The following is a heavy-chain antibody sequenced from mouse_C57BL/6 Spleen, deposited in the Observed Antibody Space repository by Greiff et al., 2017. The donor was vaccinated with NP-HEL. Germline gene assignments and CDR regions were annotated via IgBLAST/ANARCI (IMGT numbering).Heavy chain of an antibody. CDR2: IYPGSGST. D-gene: IGHD1-1*01. J-gene: IGHJ4*01. CDR3: ARGRGTTVVAGRDYYAMDY. CDR1: GYTFTSYW. Sequence: QVQLQQPGAELVKPGASVKMSCKASGYTFTSYWITWVKQRPGQGLEWIGDIYPGSGSTNYNEKFKSKATLTVDTSSSTAYMQLSSLTSEDSAVYYGARGRGTTVVAGRDYYAMDYWGQGTSVTVSS. V-gene: IGHV1-55*01.